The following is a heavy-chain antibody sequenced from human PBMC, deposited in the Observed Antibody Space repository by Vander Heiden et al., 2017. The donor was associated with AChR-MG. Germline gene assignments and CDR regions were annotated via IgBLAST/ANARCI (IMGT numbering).Heavy chain of an antibody. V-gene: IGHV3-21*01. J-gene: IGHJ5*02. CDR2: ISSSSSYI. CDR3: ARGIAVAGTWYWFDP. D-gene: IGHD6-19*01. Sequence: EVQLVESGGGLVTPGGSLRLPCAASGFTFSGCSMNWVRQAPGKGLEWVSSISSSSSYIYYADSVKGRFTISRDNAKNSLYLQMNSLRAEDTAVYYCARGIAVAGTWYWFDPWGQGTLVTVSS. CDR1: GFTFSGCS.